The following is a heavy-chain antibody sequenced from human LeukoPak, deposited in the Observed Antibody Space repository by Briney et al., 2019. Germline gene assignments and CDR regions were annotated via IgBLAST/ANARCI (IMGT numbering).Heavy chain of an antibody. V-gene: IGHV3-23*01. CDR3: ARGNYGSGSSSDY. CDR1: GFTFSSYA. Sequence: PGGSLRLSCAASGFTFSSYAMGWVRQAPGKGLEWVSSISGSGAGTYYADSVKGRCTISRDNAKSTLYLQMNSLRAEDTAVYYCARGNYGSGSSSDYWGQGTLVTVSS. J-gene: IGHJ4*02. D-gene: IGHD3-10*01. CDR2: ISGSGAGT.